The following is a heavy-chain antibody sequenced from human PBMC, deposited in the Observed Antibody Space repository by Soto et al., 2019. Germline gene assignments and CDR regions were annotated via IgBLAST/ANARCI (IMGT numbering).Heavy chain of an antibody. CDR1: GGSISSSNW. Sequence: QVQLQESGPGLVKPSGTLSLTCAVSGGSISSSNWWSWVRQPPGKGLEWIGEIYHSGKTNYNPSPKTRXTXAXDKSRNQLSLKLSSVTAAYTAVYYCARRWGEGRVDYWGQGTLVTVSS. J-gene: IGHJ4*02. V-gene: IGHV4-4*02. CDR3: ARRWGEGRVDY. D-gene: IGHD3-10*01. CDR2: IYHSGKT.